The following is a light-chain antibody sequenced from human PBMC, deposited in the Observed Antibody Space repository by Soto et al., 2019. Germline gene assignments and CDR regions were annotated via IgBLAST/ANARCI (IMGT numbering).Light chain of an antibody. CDR3: QQYNKWPLT. J-gene: IGKJ4*01. Sequence: ELVMTQSPATLSVSPGEKATLSCRASQSVNNNLAWYLQKPGQAPRLLIYFASTRATGIPARFSGSGSGTEFTLTISSLQSEDFAVYYCQQYNKWPLTFGGGTKVETK. CDR1: QSVNNN. CDR2: FAS. V-gene: IGKV3-15*01.